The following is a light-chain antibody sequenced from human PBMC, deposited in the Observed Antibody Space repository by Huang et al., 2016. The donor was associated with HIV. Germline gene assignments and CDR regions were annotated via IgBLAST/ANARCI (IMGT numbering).Light chain of an antibody. J-gene: IGKJ1*01. V-gene: IGKV3-15*01. CDR1: QSVSSN. CDR3: QQYNNWPPTWT. Sequence: EIVMTQSPATLSVSPGERATLSCRASQSVSSNLAWYQQKPGQAPRLLIYGAYTRATGIPARFSGSGSGTECTLTISSLQSEDFAVYYCQQYNNWPPTWTVGQGTKVDIK. CDR2: GAY.